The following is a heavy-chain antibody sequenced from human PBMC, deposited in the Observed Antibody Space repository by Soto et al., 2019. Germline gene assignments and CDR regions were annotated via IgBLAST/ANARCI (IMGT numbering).Heavy chain of an antibody. J-gene: IGHJ6*02. CDR3: AREETAWPLAYGLDV. CDR2: ISTRSDI. CDR1: GFTFSGYS. V-gene: IGHV3-21*01. D-gene: IGHD2-21*02. Sequence: GGSLRLSCAASGFTFSGYSMNWVRQALGKGLEWVASISTRSDIYYADSVKGRFTISRDNAKNSVSLQMNSLRAEDTAVYYCAREETAWPLAYGLDVWGQGTTVTISS.